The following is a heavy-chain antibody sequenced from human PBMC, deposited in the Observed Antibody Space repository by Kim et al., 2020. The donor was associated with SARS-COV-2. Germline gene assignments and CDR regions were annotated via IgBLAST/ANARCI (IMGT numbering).Heavy chain of an antibody. J-gene: IGHJ6*02. V-gene: IGHV3-30-3*01. CDR2: ISYDGSNK. CDR1: GFTFSSYA. Sequence: GGSLRLSCAASGFTFSSYAMHWVRQAPGKGLEWVAVISYDGSNKYYADSVKGRFTISRDNSKNTLYLQMNSLRAEDTAVYYCARAYYDFWSGYYSNQRIASIIPQYGYYYYGMDVWGQGTTVTVSS. D-gene: IGHD3-3*01. CDR3: ARAYYDFWSGYYSNQRIASIIPQYGYYYYGMDV.